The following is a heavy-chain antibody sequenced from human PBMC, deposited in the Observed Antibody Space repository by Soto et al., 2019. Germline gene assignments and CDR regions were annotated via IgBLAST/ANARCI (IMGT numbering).Heavy chain of an antibody. V-gene: IGHV4-31*03. CDR1: GGSISSGGYW. CDR2: IYSDGTT. D-gene: IGHD3-22*01. CDR3: ARVSNSGYYQLDY. J-gene: IGHJ4*02. Sequence: SETLSLTCTVSGGSISSGGYWWSWIRQHPGKGLEWIGYIYSDGTTYYNPSLTSRVSISRDTSKKQFSLKLSSVTAADTAIYYCARVSNSGYYQLDYWGQGTLVTVSS.